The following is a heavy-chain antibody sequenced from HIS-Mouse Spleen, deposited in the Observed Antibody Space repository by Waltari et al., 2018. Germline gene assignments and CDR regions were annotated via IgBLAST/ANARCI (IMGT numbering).Heavy chain of an antibody. CDR1: GCPISSSSYY. CDR3: ARDRGYSGYDAVFDY. V-gene: IGHV4-39*07. J-gene: IGHJ4*02. CDR2: IYYSGST. Sequence: QLQLQESGPGLVKPSETLSLTCPVSGCPISSSSYYWGWLRLPPGKGLGWIGSIYYSGSTYYNPSLKSRVTISVDTSKNQFSLKLSSVTAADMAVYYCARDRGYSGYDAVFDYWGQGTLVTVSS. D-gene: IGHD5-12*01.